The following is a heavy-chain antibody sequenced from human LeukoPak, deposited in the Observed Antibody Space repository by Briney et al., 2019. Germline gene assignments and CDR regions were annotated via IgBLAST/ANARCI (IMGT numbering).Heavy chain of an antibody. CDR3: AKGRYCSGGSCYGNFDY. D-gene: IGHD2-15*01. V-gene: IGHV3-23*01. CDR2: ISGSGGST. CDR1: GFTFTDHP. J-gene: IGHJ4*02. Sequence: PGGSLRLSCVASGFTFTDHPMSWVRQAPGKGLEWVSAISGSGGSTYYADSVKGRFTISRDNSKNTLYLQMNSLRAEDTAIYYCAKGRYCSGGSCYGNFDYWGQGTLVTVSS.